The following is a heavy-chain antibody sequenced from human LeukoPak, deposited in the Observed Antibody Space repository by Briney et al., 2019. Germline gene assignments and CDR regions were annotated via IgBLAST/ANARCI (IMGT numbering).Heavy chain of an antibody. CDR2: IWYDGSNK. D-gene: IGHD3-22*01. CDR1: GFTFSSYG. Sequence: QSGRSLRLSCAASGFTFSSYGIHWVRQAPGKGLEWVAVIWYDGSNKYYADSVKGRFSISRDNSKNTLLLHMSSLRGDDTAAYYCVSWDTTDYDPSGGPFQYWGQGTLVTVSS. V-gene: IGHV3-33*01. J-gene: IGHJ1*01. CDR3: VSWDTTDYDPSGGPFQY.